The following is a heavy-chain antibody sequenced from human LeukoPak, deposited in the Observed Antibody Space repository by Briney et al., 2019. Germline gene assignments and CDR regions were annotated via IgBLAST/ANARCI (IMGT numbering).Heavy chain of an antibody. CDR3: VKRGEYYMDV. V-gene: IGHV3-23*01. CDR2: ISGRTTNT. D-gene: IGHD3-16*01. Sequence: GGSLRLSCAASGFTFSTYAMSWVRQAPGEGLEWVSTISGRTTNTYYAGSVKGRFTISRDNSKNALYLQMNSLRAEDTAIYYCVKRGEYYMDVWGKGTTVTVSS. J-gene: IGHJ6*03. CDR1: GFTFSTYA.